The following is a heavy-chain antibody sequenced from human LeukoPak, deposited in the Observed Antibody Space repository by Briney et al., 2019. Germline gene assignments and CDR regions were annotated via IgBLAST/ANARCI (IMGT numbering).Heavy chain of an antibody. J-gene: IGHJ2*01. Sequence: SETLSLTCAVYGGSFSGYYWSWIRQPPGKGLEWIGEINHSGSTNYNPSLKSRVTISVDTSKNQFSLKLSSVTAAETAVYYCARRGAVAGTRWYFDLWGRGTLVTVSS. CDR3: ARRGAVAGTRWYFDL. V-gene: IGHV4-34*01. CDR2: INHSGST. D-gene: IGHD6-19*01. CDR1: GGSFSGYY.